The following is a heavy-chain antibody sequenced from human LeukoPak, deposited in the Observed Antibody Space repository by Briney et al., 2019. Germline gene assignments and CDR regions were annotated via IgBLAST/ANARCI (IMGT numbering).Heavy chain of an antibody. CDR3: ARDTYDILTGYYKWAFDI. V-gene: IGHV3-21*06. D-gene: IGHD3-9*01. J-gene: IGHJ3*02. Sequence: PGRSLRLSCAASGFTFSSSTTNWARQAPGKGREWVSSISSSSSYIYYADSVKGRFTISRDNAKNSLYLQMNGLRAENTAVYYCARDTYDILTGYYKWAFDIWGQGTMVTVSS. CDR2: ISSSSSYI. CDR1: GFTFSSST.